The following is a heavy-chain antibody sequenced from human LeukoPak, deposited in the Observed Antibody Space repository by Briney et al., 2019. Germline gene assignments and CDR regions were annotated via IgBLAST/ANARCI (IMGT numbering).Heavy chain of an antibody. CDR2: IYYSGST. D-gene: IGHD1-26*01. V-gene: IGHV4-31*03. J-gene: IGHJ6*02. Sequence: PSETLSLTCTVSGGSISSSGFYWGWIRQPPGKGLEWIGYIYYSGSTYYNPSLKSRVTISVDTSKNQFSLKLSSVTAADTAVYYCARAGRGDYYYYGMDVWGQGTTVTVSS. CDR1: GGSISSSGFY. CDR3: ARAGRGDYYYYGMDV.